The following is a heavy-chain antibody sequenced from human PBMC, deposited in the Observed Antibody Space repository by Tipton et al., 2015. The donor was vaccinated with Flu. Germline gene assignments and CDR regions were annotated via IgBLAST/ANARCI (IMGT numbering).Heavy chain of an antibody. CDR2: INHSGGT. CDR3: ARGGRAPLRSSWSNAFDI. CDR1: GDSISTTIYY. D-gene: IGHD6-13*01. J-gene: IGHJ3*02. Sequence: TLSLTCTVSGDSISTTIYYWSWIRQPPGKGLEWIGEINHSGGTNYNPSLKSRVTISVDTSKNQFPLKLSSVTAADTAVYYCARGGRAPLRSSWSNAFDIWGQGTMVTVSS. V-gene: IGHV4-39*06.